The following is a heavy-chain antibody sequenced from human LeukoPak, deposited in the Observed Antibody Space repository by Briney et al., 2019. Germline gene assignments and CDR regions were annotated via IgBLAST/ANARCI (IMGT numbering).Heavy chain of an antibody. CDR3: ARGVANGDYGGDY. V-gene: IGHV3-11*01. D-gene: IGHD4-17*01. CDR2: ITGTGDII. J-gene: IGHJ4*02. Sequence: PGGSLRLSCAASGFIFSDYYMSWIRQAPGKGLECISYITGTGDIIYYADSVKGRFTISRDNAKKSLFLQMNSLRAEDTAVYYCARGVANGDYGGDYWGQGTLVPVSS. CDR1: GFIFSDYY.